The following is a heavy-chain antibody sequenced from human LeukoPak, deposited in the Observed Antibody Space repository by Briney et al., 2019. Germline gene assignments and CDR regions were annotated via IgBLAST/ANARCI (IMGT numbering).Heavy chain of an antibody. V-gene: IGHV3-23*01. CDR1: GFTFSSYE. CDR3: ARGAYCGGDCYSDAFDI. D-gene: IGHD2-21*02. Sequence: PGGSLRLSCAASGFTFSSYEMNWVRQAPGKGLEWVSAISGSGGSTYYADSVKGRFTISRDNSKNTLYLQMNSLRAEDTAVYYCARGAYCGGDCYSDAFDIWGQGTMVTVSS. CDR2: ISGSGGST. J-gene: IGHJ3*02.